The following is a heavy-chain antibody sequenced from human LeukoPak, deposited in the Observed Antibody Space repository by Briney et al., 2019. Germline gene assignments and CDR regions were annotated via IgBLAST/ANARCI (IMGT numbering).Heavy chain of an antibody. Sequence: ASVKVPCKASGYTFTGCYMHWVRQAPGQGLEWMGRINPNSGGTNYAQKFQGRVTMTRDTSISTAYMELSRLRSDDTAVCYCAAYDSSGYYYARGSLDYWGQGTLVTVSS. D-gene: IGHD3-22*01. CDR3: AAYDSSGYYYARGSLDY. CDR2: INPNSGGT. CDR1: GYTFTGCY. J-gene: IGHJ4*02. V-gene: IGHV1-2*06.